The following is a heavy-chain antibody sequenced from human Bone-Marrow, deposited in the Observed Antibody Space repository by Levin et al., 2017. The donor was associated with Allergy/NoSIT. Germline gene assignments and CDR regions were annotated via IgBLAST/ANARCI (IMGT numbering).Heavy chain of an antibody. J-gene: IGHJ4*02. CDR3: ARDGDYYDSNGYWKYFDS. D-gene: IGHD3-22*01. CDR1: GYTFTSYH. Sequence: ASVKVSCKASGYTFTSYHMHWVRQAPGQGLEWMGIINPSGGGTSYAQKFQGRVTMTRDTSTSTVYMELSSLRSEDTAVYYCARDGDYYDSNGYWKYFDSWGQGTLVTVSS. V-gene: IGHV1-46*01. CDR2: INPSGGGT.